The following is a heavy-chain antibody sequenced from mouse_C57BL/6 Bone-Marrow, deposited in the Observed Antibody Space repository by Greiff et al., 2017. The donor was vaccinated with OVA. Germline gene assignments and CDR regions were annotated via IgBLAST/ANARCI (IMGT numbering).Heavy chain of an antibody. D-gene: IGHD2-4*01. CDR2: ISSGSSTI. Sequence: DVMLVESGGGLVKPGGSLKLSCAASGFTFSDYGMHWVRQAPEKGLEWVAYISSGSSTIYYADTVKGRFTISRDNAKNTLFLQMTSLRSEDTAMYYCARSDYLYYFDYWGQGTTLTVSS. CDR3: ARSDYLYYFDY. V-gene: IGHV5-17*01. J-gene: IGHJ2*01. CDR1: GFTFSDYG.